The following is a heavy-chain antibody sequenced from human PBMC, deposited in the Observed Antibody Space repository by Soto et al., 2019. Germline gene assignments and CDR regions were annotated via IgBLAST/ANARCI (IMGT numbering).Heavy chain of an antibody. V-gene: IGHV4-39*01. CDR1: ADSISSSGYY. Sequence: PSQTLSLTCTVSADSISSSGYYWGWIRQPPGKGLEWIGSIYNSGSTYYNPSLKSRVTTSVDTSKNQFSLKLSSVTAADTVVYYCARQGAGYYGYVTWFDPWGQGTLVTVS. CDR3: ARQGAGYYGYVTWFDP. J-gene: IGHJ5*02. CDR2: IYNSGST. D-gene: IGHD3-10*01.